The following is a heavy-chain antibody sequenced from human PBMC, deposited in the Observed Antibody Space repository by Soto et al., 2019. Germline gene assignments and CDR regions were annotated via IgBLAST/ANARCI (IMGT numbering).Heavy chain of an antibody. J-gene: IGHJ4*02. CDR1: GYTFTSYY. D-gene: IGHD5-18*01. CDR2: INPSGGST. CDR3: TRGSWRMSLEDTAMGACDY. Sequence: ASVNVSCKAPGYTFTSYYMHWVRQAPGQGLEWMGIINPSGGSTSYAQKFQGRVTMTRDTSTSTVYMELSSLRSEDTAVYYCTRGSWRMSLEDTAMGACDYWGQGTLVTVSS. V-gene: IGHV1-46*03.